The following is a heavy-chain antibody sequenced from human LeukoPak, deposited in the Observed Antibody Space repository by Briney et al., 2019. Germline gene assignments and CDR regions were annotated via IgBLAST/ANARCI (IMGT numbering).Heavy chain of an antibody. CDR3: ARTSRSLGEFDY. Sequence: SETLSLTCTVSGGSISGYYWGWIRQPPGKGLEWIGYIYYSGTTNYNPSLKSRVTMSVDTSKNQFSLHLSSVTAADTALYYCARTSRSLGEFDYWGQGTLVTVSS. D-gene: IGHD1-26*01. V-gene: IGHV4-59*01. J-gene: IGHJ4*02. CDR2: IYYSGTT. CDR1: GGSISGYY.